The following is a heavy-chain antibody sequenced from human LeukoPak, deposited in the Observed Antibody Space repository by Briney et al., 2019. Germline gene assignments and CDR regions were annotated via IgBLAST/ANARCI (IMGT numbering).Heavy chain of an antibody. CDR2: IKPNSGGT. CDR1: GFSFADYY. V-gene: IGHV1-2*02. D-gene: IGHD3-10*01. Sequence: GGSLRLSCAASGFSFADYYKHWVRQAPGQGLEWMGWIKPNSGGTRSAQKFQGRVTMTRDTSICTAYMELSSLGYDDTAVYYCATNILVRDIINWFDPWGQGTLVTVSS. CDR3: ATNILVRDIINWFDP. J-gene: IGHJ5*02.